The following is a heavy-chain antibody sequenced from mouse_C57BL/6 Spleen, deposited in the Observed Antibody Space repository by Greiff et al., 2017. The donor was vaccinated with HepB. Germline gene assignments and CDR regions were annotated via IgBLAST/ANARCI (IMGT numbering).Heavy chain of an antibody. D-gene: IGHD1-1*01. Sequence: QVQLKQPGAELVRPGTSVKLSCKASGYTFTSYWMHWVKQRPGQGLEWIGVIDPSDSYTNYNQKFKGKATLTVDTSSSTAYMQLSSLTSEDSAVYYCAVLRDSMDYWGQGTSVTVSS. CDR2: IDPSDSYT. V-gene: IGHV1-59*01. CDR3: AVLRDSMDY. J-gene: IGHJ4*01. CDR1: GYTFTSYW.